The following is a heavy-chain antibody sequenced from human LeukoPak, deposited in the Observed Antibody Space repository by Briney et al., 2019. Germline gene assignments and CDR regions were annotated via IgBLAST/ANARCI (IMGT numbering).Heavy chain of an antibody. J-gene: IGHJ6*04. V-gene: IGHV1-69*01. Sequence: ASVKVSCKAPVCTFTSYAISWVRQAPGQRLEWMGGIIPIFGTANYAQKFQGRVTITADESTSTAYMELRSLRSEDTAVYYCARDRQKLQLWSSPGGYYGMDVWGKGTTVTVSS. CDR2: IIPIFGTA. CDR1: VCTFTSYA. CDR3: ARDRQKLQLWSSPGGYYGMDV. D-gene: IGHD5-18*01.